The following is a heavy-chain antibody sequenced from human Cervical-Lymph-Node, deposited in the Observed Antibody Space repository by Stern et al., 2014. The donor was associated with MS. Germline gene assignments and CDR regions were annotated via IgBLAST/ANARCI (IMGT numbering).Heavy chain of an antibody. CDR3: ARSAIEIAAPGHFDY. CDR2: IHPHSGGT. D-gene: IGHD6-13*01. J-gene: IGHJ4*02. CDR1: GYTFTGYF. V-gene: IGHV1-2*06. Sequence: VQLVQSGAEVKKPGASVKVFCKASGYTFTGYFMHWVRQAPGQGLEWMGRIHPHSGGTEYAQKFQGRVTLTRDTSISTAYMELSRLRSDDKAVYYCARSAIEIAAPGHFDYWGQGTLVTVSS.